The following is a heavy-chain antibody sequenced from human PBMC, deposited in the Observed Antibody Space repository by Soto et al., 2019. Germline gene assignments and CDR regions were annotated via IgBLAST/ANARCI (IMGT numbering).Heavy chain of an antibody. CDR2: IYWNDDK. CDR3: AHSSSLRYCSGGSCYGMDV. D-gene: IGHD2-15*01. CDR1: GFSLSTSGVG. Sequence: QITLKESGPTLVKPTQTLTLTCTFSGFSLSTSGVGVGWIRQPPGKALEWLALIYWNDDKRYSPSLKSRLTTTKDTSKNQVVLTMTNMDPVDTATYYCAHSSSLRYCSGGSCYGMDVWGQGTTVTVSS. V-gene: IGHV2-5*01. J-gene: IGHJ6*02.